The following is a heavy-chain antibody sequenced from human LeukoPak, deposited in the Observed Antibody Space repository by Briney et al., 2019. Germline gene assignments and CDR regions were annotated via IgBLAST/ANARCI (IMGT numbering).Heavy chain of an antibody. Sequence: GGSLRLSCAASGFTVSSNYMSWVRQAPGKGLEWVSVIYSGGSTYYADSVKGRFTISRDNSKNTLYLQMNSLRAEDTAVYYCAKDEAGMTQWLPTGGFDYWGQGTLVTVSS. CDR1: GFTVSSNY. V-gene: IGHV3-53*01. CDR3: AKDEAGMTQWLPTGGFDY. D-gene: IGHD6-19*01. J-gene: IGHJ4*02. CDR2: IYSGGST.